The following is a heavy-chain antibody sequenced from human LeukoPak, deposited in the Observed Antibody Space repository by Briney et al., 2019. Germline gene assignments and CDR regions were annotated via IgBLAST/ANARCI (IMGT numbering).Heavy chain of an antibody. Sequence: ASVNVSCKASGYTFTSYGISWVRQAPGQGLEWMGWISAYNGNTNYAQKLQGRVTMTTDTSTSTAYMELRSLRSDDTAVYYCAREPITMVRGVIEDYWGQGTLVTVSS. CDR1: GYTFTSYG. J-gene: IGHJ4*02. D-gene: IGHD3-10*01. CDR3: AREPITMVRGVIEDY. CDR2: ISAYNGNT. V-gene: IGHV1-18*01.